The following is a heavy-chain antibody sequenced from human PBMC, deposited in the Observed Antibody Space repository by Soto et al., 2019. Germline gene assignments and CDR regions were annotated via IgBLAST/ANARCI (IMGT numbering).Heavy chain of an antibody. D-gene: IGHD2-21*02. Sequence: SETLSLTCTVSGCSISSYYWSWIRQPPGKGLEWIGYIYYSGSTNYNPSLKSRVTISVDTSKNQFSLKLSSVTAADMAVYYCARVYAQGILGDPFFYYYYYYMDVWGKGTTVTVSS. V-gene: IGHV4-59*01. J-gene: IGHJ6*03. CDR1: GCSISSYY. CDR3: ARVYAQGILGDPFFYYYYYYMDV. CDR2: IYYSGST.